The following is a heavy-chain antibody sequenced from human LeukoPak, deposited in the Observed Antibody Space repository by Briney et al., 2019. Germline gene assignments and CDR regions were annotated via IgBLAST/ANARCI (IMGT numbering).Heavy chain of an antibody. J-gene: IGHJ3*02. CDR1: GYSISSGYY. CDR2: IDHSGST. CDR3: AKSNGYGLIDI. D-gene: IGHD3-22*01. V-gene: IGHV4-38-2*02. Sequence: SETLSLTCTVSGYSISSGYYWGWIRQPPGKGLEWTGSIDHSGSTYYNPSLKSRVTISVDTSKNQFSLKLNSVTAADTAVYYCAKSNGYGLIDIWGQGTMVTVSS.